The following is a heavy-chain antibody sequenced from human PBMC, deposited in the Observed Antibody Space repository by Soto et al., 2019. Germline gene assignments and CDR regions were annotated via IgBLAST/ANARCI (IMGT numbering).Heavy chain of an antibody. V-gene: IGHV4-4*02. CDR2: ISHSGTS. CDR3: ARVVLSITRGAFDA. D-gene: IGHD1-20*01. J-gene: IGHJ3*01. Sequence: QVQLQESGPGLVKPSGTLSLTCAVSGGSISSSHWWTWVRQSPGKGLEYIGEISHSGTSNPNPSLKSRVTLSVDRSKNHFSLTLTSVTAADTAVYYCARVVLSITRGAFDAWGQGTPVIVSS. CDR1: GGSISSSHW.